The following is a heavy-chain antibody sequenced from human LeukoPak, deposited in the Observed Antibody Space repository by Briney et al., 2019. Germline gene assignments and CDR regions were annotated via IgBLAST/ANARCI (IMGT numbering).Heavy chain of an antibody. J-gene: IGHJ4*02. CDR3: ARDYRHGYDSCGFRY. Sequence: GGSLRLSCAASGFTFSDYYMSWIRQAPGKGLEWVSVLYIDESTFYADSVKGRFTISRDDSKNALYLHMNSLKAEDTAVYYCARDYRHGYDSCGFRYWGQGALVTVSS. D-gene: IGHD3-22*01. V-gene: IGHV3-66*01. CDR1: GFTFSDYY. CDR2: LYIDEST.